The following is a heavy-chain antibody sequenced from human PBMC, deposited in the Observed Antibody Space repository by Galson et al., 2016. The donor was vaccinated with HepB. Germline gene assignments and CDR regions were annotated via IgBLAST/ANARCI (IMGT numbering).Heavy chain of an antibody. Sequence: GNTNLNPSLKSRVTISIDTSKSQFSLKLSSVTAADTALYYCARGGVDYGDSGDVFDVWGQGTMVTVSS. J-gene: IGHJ3*01. V-gene: IGHV4-59*09. CDR2: GNT. D-gene: IGHD4-17*01. CDR3: ARGGVDYGDSGDVFDV.